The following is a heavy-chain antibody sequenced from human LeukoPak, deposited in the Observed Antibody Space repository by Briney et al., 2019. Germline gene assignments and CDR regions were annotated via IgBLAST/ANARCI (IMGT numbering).Heavy chain of an antibody. D-gene: IGHD2-2*01. CDR3: ASFGGYCSSTSCYNYFGP. Sequence: GGSLRLSCAASGLTFSSHWMSWVRQAPGKGLEWVANIKQDGSEKYYVDSVKGRFTISRDNAENSLFLQMNSLRAEDTAVYYCASFGGYCSSTSCYNYFGPWGQGTLVTVSS. CDR1: GLTFSSHW. V-gene: IGHV3-7*01. J-gene: IGHJ5*02. CDR2: IKQDGSEK.